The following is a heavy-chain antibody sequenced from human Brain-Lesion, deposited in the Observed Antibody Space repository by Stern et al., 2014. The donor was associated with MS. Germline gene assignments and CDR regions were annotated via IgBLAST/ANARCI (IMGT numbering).Heavy chain of an antibody. J-gene: IGHJ4*02. D-gene: IGHD5-12*01. Sequence: VTLKESGPALVKPTQSLTLTCTFSGFSLSTPGVGVTWIRQPPGMALEXLALVDWDDEKYYSTSLKTRLSIFKDTSKNQVVLTMTNMDPVDTATYYCARMRYSGDYFIDYWGQGTLVTVSS. CDR2: VDWDDEK. CDR1: GFSLSTPGVG. CDR3: ARMRYSGDYFIDY. V-gene: IGHV2-70*01.